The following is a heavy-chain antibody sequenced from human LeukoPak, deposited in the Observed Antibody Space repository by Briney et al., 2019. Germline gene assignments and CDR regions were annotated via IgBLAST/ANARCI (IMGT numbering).Heavy chain of an antibody. D-gene: IGHD3-3*01. Sequence: PGGSLRLSCAASGFTFSSYAMSWVRQAPGKGLEWVSAISGSGGSTHYADSVKGRFTISRDNSKNTLYLQMNSLRAEDTAVYYCATDRIFGVVIIQYYFDYWGQGTLVTVSS. V-gene: IGHV3-23*01. CDR1: GFTFSSYA. CDR2: ISGSGGST. CDR3: ATDRIFGVVIIQYYFDY. J-gene: IGHJ4*02.